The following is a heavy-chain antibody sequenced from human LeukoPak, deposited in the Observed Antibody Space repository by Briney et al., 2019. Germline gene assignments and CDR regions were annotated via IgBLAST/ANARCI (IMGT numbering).Heavy chain of an antibody. J-gene: IGHJ4*02. Sequence: GGSLRLSCAASGVTSSSYAMSWVRQAPGKGLEWVSGISGTGGRTYYADSVKGRFTISRDNSKNTLYLQMNSLRAEDTAVYYCAKDLRYDSSGYFDYWGQGTRVTVSS. CDR3: AKDLRYDSSGYFDY. CDR2: ISGTGGRT. V-gene: IGHV3-23*01. D-gene: IGHD3-22*01. CDR1: GVTSSSYA.